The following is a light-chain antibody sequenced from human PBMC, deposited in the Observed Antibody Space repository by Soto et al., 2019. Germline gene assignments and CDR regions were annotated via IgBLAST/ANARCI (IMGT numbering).Light chain of an antibody. Sequence: LTQSPSSLSAYVGDRVTITCRASQGISSYLAWYQQKPGKAPKLLIYAASTLQSGVPSRFSGSGSGTDFTLTISSLQPEDFATYYCQQLNSYPLTLAGGTKVDI. CDR3: QQLNSYPLT. CDR1: QGISSY. V-gene: IGKV1-9*01. CDR2: AAS. J-gene: IGKJ4*01.